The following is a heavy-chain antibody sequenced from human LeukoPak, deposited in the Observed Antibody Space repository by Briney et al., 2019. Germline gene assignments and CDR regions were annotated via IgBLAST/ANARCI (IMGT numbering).Heavy chain of an antibody. Sequence: GGSLRLSCAASGFTFRNFAMHWVRQAPGKGLEWVGRIKRKTAGGTIDYAAPVKGRFTISRDDSKNTLYLQMNSLKTEDTAVYYCATEYSVFAFDIWGQGTMVTVSS. CDR2: IKRKTAGGTI. D-gene: IGHD5-12*01. V-gene: IGHV3-15*01. CDR3: ATEYSVFAFDI. CDR1: GFTFRNFA. J-gene: IGHJ3*02.